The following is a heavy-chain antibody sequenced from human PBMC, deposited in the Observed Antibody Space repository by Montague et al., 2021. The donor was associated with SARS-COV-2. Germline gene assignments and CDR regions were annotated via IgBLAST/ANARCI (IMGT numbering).Heavy chain of an antibody. CDR1: GGSISSSSYY. D-gene: IGHD6-13*01. CDR3: ARGGRDQLVRLAGMDV. J-gene: IGHJ6*02. V-gene: IGHV4-39*07. Sequence: SETLSLTCTVSGGSISSSSYYCAWIRQPPGKGLEWIGSIYYSGSTYYNPSLKSRVTISVDTSKNQFSLKLSSVTAADTAVYYCARGGRDQLVRLAGMDVWGQGTTVTVSS. CDR2: IYYSGST.